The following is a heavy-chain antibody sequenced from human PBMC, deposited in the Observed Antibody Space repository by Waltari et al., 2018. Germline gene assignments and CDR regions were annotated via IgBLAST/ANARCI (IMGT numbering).Heavy chain of an antibody. CDR1: GYTFTSYY. CDR2: INPSGGST. J-gene: IGHJ5*02. V-gene: IGHV1-46*01. CDR3: ARCPYESEQQLAIYNWFDP. Sequence: QVQLVQSGAEVKKPGASVKVSCKASGYTFTSYYMHWVRQAPGQGLEWMGIINPSGGSTSYAQKFQGRVTMTRDTSTSTVYMELSSLRSEDTAVYYCARCPYESEQQLAIYNWFDPWGQGTLVTVSS. D-gene: IGHD6-13*01.